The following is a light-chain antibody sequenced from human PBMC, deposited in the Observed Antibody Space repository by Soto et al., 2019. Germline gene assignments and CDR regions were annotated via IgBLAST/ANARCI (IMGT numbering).Light chain of an antibody. CDR1: SSNIGAGYD. CDR3: QSYDSSLSAHYV. V-gene: IGLV1-40*01. CDR2: GNT. Sequence: QSVLTQPPSFLGAPGKGVTSSAIGSSSNIGAGYDVQWYQQLPGTAPKLLIYGNTNRPSGVPDRFSGSKSGTSASLAITGLQAEDEADYYCQSYDSSLSAHYVFGTGTKLTVL. J-gene: IGLJ1*01.